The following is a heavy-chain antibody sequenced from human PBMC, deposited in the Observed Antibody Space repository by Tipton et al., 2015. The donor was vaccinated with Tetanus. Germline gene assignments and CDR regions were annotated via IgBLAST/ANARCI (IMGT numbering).Heavy chain of an antibody. J-gene: IGHJ3*02. V-gene: IGHV5-51*01. Sequence: QLVQSGAEVKKAGESLKISCRGSGYSFTSYRIGWVRQMPGKGLEWMGIIYPGDSDTRYSPSFEGQVTISADKSISTVYLQWSSLEASDSAIYFCARREVSSWFDGFDIWGQGTVVTVSS. CDR1: GYSFTSYR. D-gene: IGHD6-13*01. CDR2: IYPGDSDT. CDR3: ARREVSSWFDGFDI.